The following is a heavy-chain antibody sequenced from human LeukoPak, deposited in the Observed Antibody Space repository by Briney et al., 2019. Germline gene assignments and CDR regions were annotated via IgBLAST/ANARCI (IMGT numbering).Heavy chain of an antibody. CDR1: GGSISSGGYH. D-gene: IGHD5-12*01. V-gene: IGHV4-31*03. CDR2: IFYSGST. CDR3: ARGYVDIVATMDYYYYGMDV. J-gene: IGHJ6*02. Sequence: PSQTLSLTCTVSGGSISSGGYHWSWIRQHPGKGLEWIGYIFYSGSTYYNPSLKSRVTISVDTSKNQFSLKLSSVTAADTAVYYCARGYVDIVATMDYYYYGMDVWGQGTTVTVSS.